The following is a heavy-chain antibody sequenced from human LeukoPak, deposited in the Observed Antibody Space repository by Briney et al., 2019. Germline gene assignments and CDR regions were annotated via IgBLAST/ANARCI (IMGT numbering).Heavy chain of an antibody. V-gene: IGHV1-46*01. J-gene: IGHJ6*04. Sequence: ASVKVSCTASGYTFTSYYMHWVRQAPEQGLEWMGIINPSGGSTSYAQKFQGRVTMTRDTSTSTVYMELSSLRSEDTAVYYCASGIFGYSREDYYYYGMDVWGKGTTVTVSS. CDR3: ASGIFGYSREDYYYYGMDV. D-gene: IGHD3-3*01. CDR1: GYTFTSYY. CDR2: INPSGGST.